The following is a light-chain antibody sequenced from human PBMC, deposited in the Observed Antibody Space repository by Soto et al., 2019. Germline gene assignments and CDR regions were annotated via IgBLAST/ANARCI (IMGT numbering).Light chain of an antibody. CDR1: KVGSKS. Sequence: SYELTQPPSVSVATGRTAIITCGGSKVGSKSVHWYQQKPGQAPVLVIYYDVDRPSGIPERFSGSNSGDTATLTIASVEAGDEADYYCQVWDGSTHHLVFGGGTKLTVL. J-gene: IGLJ3*02. V-gene: IGLV3-21*04. CDR2: YDV. CDR3: QVWDGSTHHLV.